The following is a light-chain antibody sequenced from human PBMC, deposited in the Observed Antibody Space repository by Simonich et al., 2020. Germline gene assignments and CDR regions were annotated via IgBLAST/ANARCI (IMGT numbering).Light chain of an antibody. J-gene: IGKJ1*01. CDR2: WAS. V-gene: IGKV4-1*01. Sequence: DIVMTQSPDSLAVSLGERATINCKSSQSVLYSSNNKTYLAWYQQKPGQPPKLIIYWASTRESGVPDRFSGSGSGTDFTLTISSLQAEDVAVYYCQQYYSTPWTFGQGTKVGIK. CDR3: QQYYSTPWT. CDR1: QSVLYSSNNKTY.